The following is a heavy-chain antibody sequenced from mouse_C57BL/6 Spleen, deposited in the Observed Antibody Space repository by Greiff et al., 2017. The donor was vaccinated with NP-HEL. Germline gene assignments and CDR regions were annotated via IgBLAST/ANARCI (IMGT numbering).Heavy chain of an antibody. J-gene: IGHJ1*03. CDR1: GYSFTDYN. CDR3: ARGGDYDGYFDV. V-gene: IGHV1-39*01. D-gene: IGHD2-4*01. CDR2: INPNYGTT. Sequence: VQLKQSGPELVKPGASVKISCKASGYSFTDYNMNWVKQSNGKSLEWIGVINPNYGTTSYNQKFKGKATLTVDQSSSTAYMQPNSLTSEDSAVYYCARGGDYDGYFDVWGTGTTVTVSS.